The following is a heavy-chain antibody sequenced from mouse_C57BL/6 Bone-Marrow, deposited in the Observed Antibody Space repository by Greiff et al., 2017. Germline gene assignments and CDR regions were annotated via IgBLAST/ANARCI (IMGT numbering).Heavy chain of an antibody. CDR1: GFNIKDYY. Sequence: EVPLQQSGAELVKPGASVKLSCTASGFNIKDYYMHWVRQMTEQGLEWIGRIDPEDGETKYAPRFQGKSTITTDTASNTAYLQLSSLTSEDTAIYYCARSRGLGFAYWGQGTLVTVSA. J-gene: IGHJ3*01. CDR3: ARSRGLGFAY. V-gene: IGHV14-2*01. CDR2: IDPEDGET.